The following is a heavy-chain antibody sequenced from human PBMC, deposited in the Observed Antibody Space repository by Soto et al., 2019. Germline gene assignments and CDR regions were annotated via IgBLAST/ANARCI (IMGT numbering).Heavy chain of an antibody. CDR2: VSSEGGTQ. J-gene: IGHJ2*01. CDR1: GFTFSTYA. V-gene: IGHV3-30-3*01. D-gene: IGHD3-22*01. CDR3: ARENYYGGHVIGSLDL. Sequence: QVQLVESGGGVVQPGRSLRLSCTASGFTFSTYAMQWVRQAPGKGLEWVAVVSSEGGTQFYADSVKGRFTISRDNSKNSLSLQMSSLTTEDAALYYCARENYYGGHVIGSLDLWGSGTLVSVSS.